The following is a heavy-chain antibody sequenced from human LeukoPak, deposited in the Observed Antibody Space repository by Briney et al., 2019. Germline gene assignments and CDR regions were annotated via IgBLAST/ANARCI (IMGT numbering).Heavy chain of an antibody. CDR1: GYTFTSYD. CDR3: ARAINYYDSSGYFERYYYMDV. Sequence: ASVKVSCKASGYTFTSYDINWVRQATGQGLEWMGWMNPNSGNTGYAQKFQGRVTITRNTSISTAYMELSSLRSEDTAVYYCARAINYYDSSGYFERYYYMDVWGKGTTVTVSS. D-gene: IGHD3-22*01. V-gene: IGHV1-8*03. J-gene: IGHJ6*03. CDR2: MNPNSGNT.